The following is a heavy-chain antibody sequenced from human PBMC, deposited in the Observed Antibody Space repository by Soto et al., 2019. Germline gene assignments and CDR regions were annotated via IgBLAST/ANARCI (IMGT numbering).Heavy chain of an antibody. CDR3: AKTRPDFYGSGPYYYGMDV. J-gene: IGHJ6*02. V-gene: IGHV3-30*18. Sequence: QVQLVESGGGVVQPGRSLRLSCAASGFTFSSYGMHWVRQAPGKGLEWVAVISNDGNNKFYVDSVKGRFTVSRDNSKHTLYLQMNSLRPEDTAVYYCAKTRPDFYGSGPYYYGMDVWGQGTTVTVYS. D-gene: IGHD3-10*01. CDR2: ISNDGNNK. CDR1: GFTFSSYG.